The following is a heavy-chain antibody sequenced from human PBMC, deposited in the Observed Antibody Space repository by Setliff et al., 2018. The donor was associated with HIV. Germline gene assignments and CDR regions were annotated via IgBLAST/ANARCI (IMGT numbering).Heavy chain of an antibody. D-gene: IGHD6-13*01. CDR3: ARDQTGVAAAAFGGGSAWSDEGFDI. Sequence: SVKVSCKASGGTFSSYAISWVRQAPGQGLEWMGIINPSGGSTSYAQKFQGRVTFTADESTSTAYMELSSLSSEDTAVYYCARDQTGVAAAAFGGGSAWSDEGFDIWGQGTMVTVSS. V-gene: IGHV1-69*11. J-gene: IGHJ3*02. CDR1: GGTFSSYA. CDR2: INPSGGST.